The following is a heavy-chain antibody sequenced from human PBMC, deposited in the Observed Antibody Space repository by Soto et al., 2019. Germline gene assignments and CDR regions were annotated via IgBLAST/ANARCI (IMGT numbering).Heavy chain of an antibody. CDR2: ISYDGSNK. Sequence: GGALKLSWAASGFNFSSYSMHRVRQETSKGLEWVAVISYDGSNKYYADSVKGRFTISRDNSKNTLYLQMNSLRAEDTAVYYCARGGVGFLEWPSPYYYGMDVWGQGTTVTVSS. D-gene: IGHD3-3*01. CDR1: GFNFSSYS. V-gene: IGHV3-30-3*01. J-gene: IGHJ6*02. CDR3: ARGGVGFLEWPSPYYYGMDV.